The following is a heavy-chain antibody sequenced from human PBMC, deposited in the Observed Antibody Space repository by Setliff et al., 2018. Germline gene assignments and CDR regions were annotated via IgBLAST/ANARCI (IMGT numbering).Heavy chain of an antibody. CDR2: INHRGST. Sequence: PSETLSLTCAAYGGTFSDYYWTWIRQPPGKGLEWVGEINHRGSTNYNPSLKSRVTMSIDTSKDQFSLKLISMTAADTAVYYCARTCSGSGCYAGLESWGQGTPVTVSS. J-gene: IGHJ4*02. V-gene: IGHV4-34*01. D-gene: IGHD2-15*01. CDR3: ARTCSGSGCYAGLES. CDR1: GGTFSDYY.